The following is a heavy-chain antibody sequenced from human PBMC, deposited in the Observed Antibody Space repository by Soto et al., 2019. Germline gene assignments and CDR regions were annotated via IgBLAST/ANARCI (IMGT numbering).Heavy chain of an antibody. J-gene: IGHJ4*02. CDR1: GFTFSSYA. CDR2: ISYDGSNK. Sequence: QVQLVESGGGVVQPGRSLRLSCAASGFTFSSYAMHGVRQAPGKGLEWVAVISYDGSNKYYADSVKGRFTISRDNSKNTLYLQMNSLRAEDTAVYYCARNSSYFDYWGQGTLVTVSS. CDR3: ARNSSYFDY. D-gene: IGHD6-6*01. V-gene: IGHV3-30-3*01.